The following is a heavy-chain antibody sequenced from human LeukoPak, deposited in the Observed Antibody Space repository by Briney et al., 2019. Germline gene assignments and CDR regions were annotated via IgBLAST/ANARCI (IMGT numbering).Heavy chain of an antibody. J-gene: IGHJ4*02. CDR3: ANRGGGGIGMGILGSYDF. D-gene: IGHD6-13*01. V-gene: IGHV1-69*06. Sequence: ASVKVSCTAAGGIFSSNAISWVRQAPGQGLEWMGGIIPIFGTPNYAHNLQDRVTITADKSTSTAYMELNALRSEDTAVYYCANRGGGGIGMGILGSYDFWGQGTLVTVSS. CDR2: IIPIFGTP. CDR1: GGIFSSNA.